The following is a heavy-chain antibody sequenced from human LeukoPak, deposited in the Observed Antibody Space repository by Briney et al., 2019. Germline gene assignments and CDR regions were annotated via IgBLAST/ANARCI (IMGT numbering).Heavy chain of an antibody. D-gene: IGHD3-16*01. Sequence: GGSLRLSCAASGFTLSSYWMSWVRQAPGKGLEWVSYISSSSSTIYYADSVKGRFTISRDNAKNSLYLQMNSLRAEDTAVYYCARGWVSIDYWGQGTLVTVSS. CDR3: ARGWVSIDY. CDR2: ISSSSSTI. V-gene: IGHV3-48*01. CDR1: GFTLSSYW. J-gene: IGHJ4*02.